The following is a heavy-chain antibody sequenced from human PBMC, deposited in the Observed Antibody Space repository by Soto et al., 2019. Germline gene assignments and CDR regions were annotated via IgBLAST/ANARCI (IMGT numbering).Heavy chain of an antibody. V-gene: IGHV4-59*01. CDR2: ISYSGST. CDR1: GGSSGNYY. D-gene: IGHD3-16*01. CDR3: ARGSDGDYSDY. J-gene: IGHJ4*02. Sequence: LSLTCTVSGGSSGNYYWSWIRQPPGKGLEWIGYISYSGSTNYNPSLKSRGTISQDTSKKQFSLKLSSVTAADTAVYYCARGSDGDYSDYWGQGTLVTVSS.